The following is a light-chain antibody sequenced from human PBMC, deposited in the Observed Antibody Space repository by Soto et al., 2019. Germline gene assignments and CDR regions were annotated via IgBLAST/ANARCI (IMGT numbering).Light chain of an antibody. V-gene: IGKV3-11*01. CDR1: QIVSSY. Sequence: EIVLTQSPATLSLSPGERATLSCRASQIVSSYLAWYQQKPGQAPRLLIYDASNRATGIPARFSGSGSGTDFTLTISSLEPEDFAVYFCQQYNNWPPVTFGGGTKVDIK. CDR2: DAS. CDR3: QQYNNWPPVT. J-gene: IGKJ4*01.